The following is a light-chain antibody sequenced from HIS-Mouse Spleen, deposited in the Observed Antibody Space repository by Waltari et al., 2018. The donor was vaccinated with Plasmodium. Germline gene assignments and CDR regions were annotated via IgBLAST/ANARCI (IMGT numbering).Light chain of an antibody. V-gene: IGKV1-8*01. J-gene: IGKJ4*01. CDR1: QGISSY. Sequence: IRMTQSPSPFPASTGARVTITCRASQGISSYLAWYQQKPGKAPKLLIYAASTLQSGVPSRFSGSGSGTDFTLTISCLQSEDFATYYCQQYYSYPLTFGGGTKVEIK. CDR3: QQYYSYPLT. CDR2: AAS.